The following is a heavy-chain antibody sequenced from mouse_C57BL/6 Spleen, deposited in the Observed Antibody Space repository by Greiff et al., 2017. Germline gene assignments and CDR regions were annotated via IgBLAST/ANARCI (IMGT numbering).Heavy chain of an antibody. CDR3: ARGGYDGYPYYAMDY. J-gene: IGHJ4*01. V-gene: IGHV1-69*01. Sequence: VQLQQPGAELVMPGASVKLSCKASGYTFTSYWMHWVKQRPGQGLEWIGEIDPSDSYTNYNQKFKGKSTLTVDKSSSTAYMQLSSLTSEDSAVYYCARGGYDGYPYYAMDYWGQGTSVTVSS. CDR1: GYTFTSYW. CDR2: IDPSDSYT. D-gene: IGHD2-3*01.